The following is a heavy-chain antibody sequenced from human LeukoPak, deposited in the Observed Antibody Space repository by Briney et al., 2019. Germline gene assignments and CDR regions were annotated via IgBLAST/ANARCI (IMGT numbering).Heavy chain of an antibody. Sequence: ETLSLTCTVSGGSISSSSYYWGWIRQPPGKGLEWIGSIYYSGTTYYNPSLKSRVTISVDTSKNQFSLKLSSVTAADTAVYYCARERGAYSYGPHDFDYWGQGTLVTVSS. D-gene: IGHD5-18*01. V-gene: IGHV4-39*07. CDR3: ARERGAYSYGPHDFDY. CDR2: IYYSGTT. J-gene: IGHJ4*01. CDR1: GGSISSSSYY.